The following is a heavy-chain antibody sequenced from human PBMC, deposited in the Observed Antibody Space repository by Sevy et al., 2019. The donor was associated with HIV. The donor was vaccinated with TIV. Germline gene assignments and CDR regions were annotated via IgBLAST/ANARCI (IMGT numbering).Heavy chain of an antibody. J-gene: IGHJ4*02. CDR3: AKPLYFYDGNGYYLDY. V-gene: IGHV3-30*18. CDR2: ISSDGNNK. D-gene: IGHD3-22*01. Sequence: GGSLRLSCAASGFTFSTYAMHWVRQAPGKWLEWVAIISSDGNNKFYADSVKGLFTISRDNSKNTLYLQMNSLRAEDTAIYYCAKPLYFYDGNGYYLDYWGQGTLVTVSS. CDR1: GFTFSTYA.